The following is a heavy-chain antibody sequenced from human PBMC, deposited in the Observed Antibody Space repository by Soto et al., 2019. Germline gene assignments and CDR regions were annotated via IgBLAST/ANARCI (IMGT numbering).Heavy chain of an antibody. V-gene: IGHV1-18*01. D-gene: IGHD3-10*01. CDR3: ARDRKRLLWFGIGYYYYGMDV. CDR1: GYTFTSYG. CDR2: ISAYNGNT. Sequence: ASVKVSCKASGYTFTSYGISWVRQAPGQGLEWMGWISAYNGNTNYAQKLQGRVTMTTDTSTSTAYMELRSPRSDDTAVYYCARDRKRLLWFGIGYYYYGMDVWGQGTTVTVSS. J-gene: IGHJ6*02.